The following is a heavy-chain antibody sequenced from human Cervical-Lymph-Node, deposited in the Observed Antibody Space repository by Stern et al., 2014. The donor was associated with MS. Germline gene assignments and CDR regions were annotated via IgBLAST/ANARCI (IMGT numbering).Heavy chain of an antibody. CDR3: ARDRGSHSDY. J-gene: IGHJ4*02. CDR1: GYSFTAYF. CDR2: ISTDTGGA. Sequence: QVQLVQSGAEVKKPGASVKVSCKASGYSFTAYFIHWVRQAPGQGPEWMGWISTDTGGANYAQRFQGRVTMTRDTSISTTYMELSRLRSDDTAVYYCARDRGSHSDYWGQGTLVTVSS. V-gene: IGHV1-2*02. D-gene: IGHD1-26*01.